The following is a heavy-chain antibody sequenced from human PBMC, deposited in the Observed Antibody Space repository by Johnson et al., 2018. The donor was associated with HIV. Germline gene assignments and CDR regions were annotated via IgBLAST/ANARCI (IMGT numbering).Heavy chain of an antibody. CDR3: SRGMSSGPWAGGDAFDI. J-gene: IGHJ3*02. V-gene: IGHV3-11*04. D-gene: IGHD3-22*01. CDR2: ISRSGSTI. CDR1: GFTFSDYY. Sequence: QMQLVESGGGLVKPGGSLRLSCAASGFTFSDYYMTWIRQAPGKGLEWVSYISRSGSTIYYADSVKGRFTISRDNAKNSLYLQMNSRSAEDTAVYYCSRGMSSGPWAGGDAFDIWGQGTMVTVSS.